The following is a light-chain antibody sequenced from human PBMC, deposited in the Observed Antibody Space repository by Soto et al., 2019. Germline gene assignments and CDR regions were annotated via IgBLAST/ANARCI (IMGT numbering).Light chain of an antibody. V-gene: IGKV3D-20*02. J-gene: IGKJ4*01. Sequence: EIVLTQSSATLSLSPGERATLSCRASQSVTSNALAWYQQKPGQAPRLLIYGVSSRATGIPDRFSGSGSGTDFTLTISSLEPEDFAVYYCQQRSKWRLTFGGGPKVEIK. CDR3: QQRSKWRLT. CDR1: QSVTSNA. CDR2: GVS.